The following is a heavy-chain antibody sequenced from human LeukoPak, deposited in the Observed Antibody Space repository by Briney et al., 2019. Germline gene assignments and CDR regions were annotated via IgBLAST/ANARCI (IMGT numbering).Heavy chain of an antibody. D-gene: IGHD3-10*01. CDR1: GGLLCRLC. V-gene: IGHV4-39*01. CDR2: IYYRGST. J-gene: IGHJ4*02. CDR3: ARCDFGSGSYSPHFEH. Sequence: KPPETPSPLRTGSGGLLCRLCPEVRRQPPGKGVGWAGDIYYRGSTYYNPSLYSRLTISKDMSQSQFTLKLSSVTAADTAVYYCARCDFGSGSYSPHFEHWARGTLVTVSS.